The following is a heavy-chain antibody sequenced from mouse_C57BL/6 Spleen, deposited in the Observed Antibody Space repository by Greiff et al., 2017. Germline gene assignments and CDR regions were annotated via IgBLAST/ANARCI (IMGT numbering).Heavy chain of an antibody. CDR2: ISGGGGNT. Sequence: EVKVVESGGGLVKPGGSLKLSCAASGFTFSSYTMSWVRQTPEKRLEWVATISGGGGNTYYPDSVKGRFTISRDNAKNTLYLQMSSLRSEDTALYYCARGTTVVAKDYFDYWGQGTTLTVSS. J-gene: IGHJ2*01. V-gene: IGHV5-9*01. D-gene: IGHD1-1*01. CDR1: GFTFSSYT. CDR3: ARGTTVVAKDYFDY.